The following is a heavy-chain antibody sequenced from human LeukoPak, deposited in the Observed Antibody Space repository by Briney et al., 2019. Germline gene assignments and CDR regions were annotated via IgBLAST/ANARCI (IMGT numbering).Heavy chain of an antibody. Sequence: PSETLSLTCTVSGVSISSYYWSWIRQPPGKGLEWIGYTHYRGNTNYNPSLKSRVTISLDTSKNQFSLKLSSVTAADTAVYYCARKTGTYYVDYWGQGTLVTVSS. J-gene: IGHJ4*02. CDR2: THYRGNT. CDR1: GVSISSYY. CDR3: ARKTGTYYVDY. D-gene: IGHD7-27*01. V-gene: IGHV4-59*01.